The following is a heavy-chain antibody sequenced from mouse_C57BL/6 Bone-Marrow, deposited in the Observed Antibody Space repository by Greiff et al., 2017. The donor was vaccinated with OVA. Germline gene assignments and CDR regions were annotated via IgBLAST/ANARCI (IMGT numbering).Heavy chain of an antibody. CDR3: ASYVFAY. CDR2: IYPGSGNT. J-gene: IGHJ3*01. D-gene: IGHD2-12*01. V-gene: IGHV1-76*01. CDR1: GYTFTDYY. Sequence: VQVVESGAELVRPGASVKLSCKASGYTFTDYYINWVKQRPGQGLEWIARIYPGSGNTYYNEKFKGKATLTAEKSSSTAYMQLSSLTSEDSAVYFCASYVFAYWGQGTLVTVSA.